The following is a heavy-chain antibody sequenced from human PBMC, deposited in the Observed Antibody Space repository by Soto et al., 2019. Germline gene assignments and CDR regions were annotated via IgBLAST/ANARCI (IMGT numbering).Heavy chain of an antibody. V-gene: IGHV1-69*06. Sequence: GASVKVSCKASGGTFSSYAISWVRQAPGQGLEWMGGIIPIFGTANYAQKFQGRVTITADKSTSTAYMELSSLRSEDTAVYYCAQGANYDYVWGSYEDWFDPWGQGTLVTVSS. D-gene: IGHD3-16*01. CDR2: IIPIFGTA. CDR1: GGTFSSYA. J-gene: IGHJ5*02. CDR3: AQGANYDYVWGSYEDWFDP.